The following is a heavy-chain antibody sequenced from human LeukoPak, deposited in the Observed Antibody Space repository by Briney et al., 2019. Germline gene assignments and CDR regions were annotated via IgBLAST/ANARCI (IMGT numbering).Heavy chain of an antibody. CDR2: ISWNSGSM. CDR1: GFTFDDYA. D-gene: IGHD3-3*01. V-gene: IGHV3-9*01. Sequence: GGSLRLSCAASGFTFDDYAMHWVRQAPGKGLEWFSGISWNSGSMGYADSVKGRFTISRDNAKNSLYLQMNSLGAEDTALYYCAKANNFYDFWSGYRTENWFDPWGQGTLVTVSS. J-gene: IGHJ5*02. CDR3: AKANNFYDFWSGYRTENWFDP.